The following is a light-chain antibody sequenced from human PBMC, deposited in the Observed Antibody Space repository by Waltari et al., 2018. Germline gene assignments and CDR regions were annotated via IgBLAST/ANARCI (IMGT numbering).Light chain of an antibody. J-gene: IGLJ2*01. Sequence: SSELTQDPAVSVAMGQTVTITCQGNRLRSYYAIWYQQRPGQAPILIMYDKNNRPSGVPDRFSGSNSDNTASLTITGAQAEDEASYYCHSRDASGVGGSFGGGTKLTVL. CDR1: RLRSYY. V-gene: IGLV3-19*01. CDR3: HSRDASGVGGS. CDR2: DKN.